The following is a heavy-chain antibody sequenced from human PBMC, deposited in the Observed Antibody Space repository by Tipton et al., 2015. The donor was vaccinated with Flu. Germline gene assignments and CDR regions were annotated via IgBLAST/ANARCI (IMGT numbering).Heavy chain of an antibody. Sequence: TLSLTCTVSGASISSNGYYWTWIRQHPGEGLEWIGYIHNGGSPAYNSSLKSRVSISIDTSKNQFSLNMRSVTAADTAVYYCARVGWQQPSPYYWGQGTSVTVSS. J-gene: IGHJ4*02. CDR3: ARVGWQQPSPYY. CDR1: GASISSNGYY. V-gene: IGHV4-31*03. CDR2: IHNGGSP. D-gene: IGHD6-13*01.